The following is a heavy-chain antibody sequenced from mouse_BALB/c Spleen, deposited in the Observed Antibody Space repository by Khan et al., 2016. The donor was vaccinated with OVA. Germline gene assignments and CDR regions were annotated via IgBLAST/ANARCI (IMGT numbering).Heavy chain of an antibody. V-gene: IGHV3-2*02. J-gene: IGHJ2*01. D-gene: IGHD4-1*01. Sequence: EVQLQESGPGLVKPSQSLSLTCTVTGYSITSDYAWNWIRQFPGNKLEWMGYISYSGSTTYNPSLKSRFSITRDTSKNQFFLQLNSVTTEDTATYYCAELRRGYFDYWGQGTTLTVSS. CDR1: GYSITSDYA. CDR2: ISYSGST. CDR3: AELRRGYFDY.